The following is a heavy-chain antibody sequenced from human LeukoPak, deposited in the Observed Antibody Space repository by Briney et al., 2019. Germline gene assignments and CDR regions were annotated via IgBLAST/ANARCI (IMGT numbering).Heavy chain of an antibody. Sequence: ASVKVSCKASGYTFTGYYMHWVRQAPGEGREWMGRINANSGGTNYAQKFQGRVTMTRDTSISTAYMELSRLRSADTAVYYCARDPYYDFWSGYYNWGQGTLVTVSS. CDR2: INANSGGT. CDR3: ARDPYYDFWSGYYN. J-gene: IGHJ4*02. CDR1: GYTFTGYY. D-gene: IGHD3-3*01. V-gene: IGHV1-2*06.